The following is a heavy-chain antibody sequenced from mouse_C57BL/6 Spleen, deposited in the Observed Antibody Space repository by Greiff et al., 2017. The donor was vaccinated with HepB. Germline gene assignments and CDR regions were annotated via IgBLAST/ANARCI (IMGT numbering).Heavy chain of an antibody. Sequence: EVQLHQSGPELVKPGASVQISCKASGYTFTDYYMNWVKPSHGKCLEWIGDINPNNGGTSYNQKFKGKDTLTVDKSSSTAYMELRSLTSEDAAVYYGARGGAYGSHWYFDVWGTGTTVTVSS. CDR1: GYTFTDYY. CDR3: ARGGAYGSHWYFDV. CDR2: INPNNGGT. D-gene: IGHD1-1*01. J-gene: IGHJ1*03. V-gene: IGHV1-26*01.